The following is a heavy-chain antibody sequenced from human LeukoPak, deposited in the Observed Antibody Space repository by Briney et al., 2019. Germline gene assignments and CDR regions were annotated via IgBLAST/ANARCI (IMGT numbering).Heavy chain of an antibody. V-gene: IGHV3-33*01. J-gene: IGHJ4*02. CDR1: GFTFSSYG. CDR3: ARDHSAPQRGIAVAGYFDY. CDR2: IWYDGSNK. Sequence: GGSLRLSCAASGFTFSSYGMHWVRQAPGKGLEWVAVIWYDGSNKYYADSVKGRFTISRDNSKTTLYLQMNSLRAEDTVVYYCARDHSAPQRGIAVAGYFDYWGQGTLVTVSS. D-gene: IGHD6-19*01.